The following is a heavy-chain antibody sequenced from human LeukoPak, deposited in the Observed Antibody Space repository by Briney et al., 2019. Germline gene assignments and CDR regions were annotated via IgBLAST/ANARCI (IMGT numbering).Heavy chain of an antibody. Sequence: PSETLSLTCTVSGGSISSYYWSWIRQPPGKGLEWIGYIYYSGSTNYNPSLKSRVTISVDTSKNQFSLKLSSVTAADTAVYYCARSYSMVRGVILLGGFDYWGQGTLVTVSS. CDR1: GGSISSYY. V-gene: IGHV4-59*01. CDR3: ARSYSMVRGVILLGGFDY. J-gene: IGHJ4*02. D-gene: IGHD3-10*01. CDR2: IYYSGST.